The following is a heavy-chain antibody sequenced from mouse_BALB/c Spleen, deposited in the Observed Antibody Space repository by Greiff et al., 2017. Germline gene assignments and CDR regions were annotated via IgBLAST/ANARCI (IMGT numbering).Heavy chain of an antibody. CDR2: INPNNGDT. Sequence: EVQLVESGPELVKPGASVKMSCKASGYTFTDYYMKWVKQSHGKSLEWIGDINPNNGDTFYNQKFKGKATLTVDKSSSTAYMQLNSLTSEDSAVYYCARSYRYDEGYYYAMDYWGQGTSVTVSS. V-gene: IGHV1-26*01. D-gene: IGHD2-14*01. CDR1: GYTFTDYY. CDR3: ARSYRYDEGYYYAMDY. J-gene: IGHJ4*01.